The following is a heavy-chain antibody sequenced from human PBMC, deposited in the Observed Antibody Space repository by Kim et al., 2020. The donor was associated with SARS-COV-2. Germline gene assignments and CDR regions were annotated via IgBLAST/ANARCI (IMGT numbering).Heavy chain of an antibody. CDR1: GYTFTTYF. V-gene: IGHV1-46*01. CDR3: ARSASRYGGVVD. CDR2: INPNDGTA. J-gene: IGHJ4*02. D-gene: IGHD6-13*01. Sequence: ASVKVSCKASGYTFTTYFIHWVRQAPGQGLEYMGIINPNDGTASSAQKFQGRLTMTRDTSTSTAYMELSSLRPEDTAVYFCARSASRYGGVVDWGQGTLVTVSS.